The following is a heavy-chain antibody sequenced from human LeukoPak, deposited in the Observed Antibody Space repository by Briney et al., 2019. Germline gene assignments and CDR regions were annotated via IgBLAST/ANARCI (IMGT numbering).Heavy chain of an antibody. CDR1: GFTFSSYG. Sequence: GGSLRLSCAASGFTFSSYGMHWVRQAPGKGLEWVVVISYDGSNKYYADSVKGRFTISGDNSKNTLYLQMNSLRAEDTAVYYCAKDVSQRRDGYNYFDYWGQGTLVTVSS. J-gene: IGHJ4*02. V-gene: IGHV3-30*18. CDR3: AKDVSQRRDGYNYFDY. CDR2: ISYDGSNK. D-gene: IGHD5-24*01.